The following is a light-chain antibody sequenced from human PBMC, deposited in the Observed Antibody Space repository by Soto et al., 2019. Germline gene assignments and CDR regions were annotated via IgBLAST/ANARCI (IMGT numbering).Light chain of an antibody. V-gene: IGLV2-14*01. CDR3: SSYVGNNNLV. Sequence: QSALTQPASVSGSPGQSITISCTGTSSDVGGYNYVSWYRQHPGKAPKLMIYEVRNRPSGVSNRFSGSKSGKTASLTVSGLQADDEADYYCSSYVGNNNLVFGGGTKLTVL. CDR1: SSDVGGYNY. CDR2: EVR. J-gene: IGLJ3*02.